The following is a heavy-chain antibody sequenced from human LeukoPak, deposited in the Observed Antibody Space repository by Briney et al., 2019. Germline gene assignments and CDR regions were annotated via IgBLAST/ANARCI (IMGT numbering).Heavy chain of an antibody. Sequence: PSEILSLTCTVSGGSISSGGYYWSWIRQHPGKGLEWIGYIYYSGSTYYNPSLKSRVTISVDTSKNQFSLKLSSVTAADTAVYYCARDPRGDITGTTFDRWGQGTLVTVSS. CDR1: GGSISSGGYY. J-gene: IGHJ5*02. D-gene: IGHD1-20*01. V-gene: IGHV4-31*03. CDR2: IYYSGST. CDR3: ARDPRGDITGTTFDR.